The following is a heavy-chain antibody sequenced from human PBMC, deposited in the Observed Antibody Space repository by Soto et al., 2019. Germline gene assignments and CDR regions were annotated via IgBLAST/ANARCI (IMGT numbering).Heavy chain of an antibody. J-gene: IGHJ5*01. CDR1: GFTFSSYS. V-gene: IGHV3-48*01. Sequence: GGSLRLSCAASGFTFSSYSMNWVRQAPGKGLEWVSYISSSSSTIYYADSVKGRFTISRDNAKNSLYLQMNSLRAEDSAVYYCARINGYCSSTSCLPLDSWGQGTLVTVSS. CDR2: ISSSSSTI. D-gene: IGHD2-2*03. CDR3: ARINGYCSSTSCLPLDS.